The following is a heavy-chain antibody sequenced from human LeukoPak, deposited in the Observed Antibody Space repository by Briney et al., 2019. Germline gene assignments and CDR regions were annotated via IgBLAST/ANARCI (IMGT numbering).Heavy chain of an antibody. D-gene: IGHD1-14*01. CDR3: AKGPAGHFDY. CDR2: ISGSGGRT. J-gene: IGHJ4*02. V-gene: IGHV3-23*01. Sequence: PGGSLRLSCAASGFTFSTYAMSWVRQAPGKGLEWVSGISGSGGRTYYADSVKGRFTISRDNSKNTLYLQMNSLRAEDTAVYYCAKGPAGHFDYWGQGTLVTVSS. CDR1: GFTFSTYA.